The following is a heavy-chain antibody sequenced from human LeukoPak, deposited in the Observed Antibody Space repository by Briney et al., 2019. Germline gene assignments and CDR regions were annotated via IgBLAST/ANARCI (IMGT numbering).Heavy chain of an antibody. Sequence: ASVKVSCKASGYTFTSYGISWVRQAPGQGPEWVGWISAYSTYNGNTNYAQKFQGRVTMTRDTSTSTVYMELSSLRSEDTAVYYCARVAAAGMLDYWGQGTLVTVSS. CDR2: ISAYSTYNGNT. V-gene: IGHV1-18*01. J-gene: IGHJ4*02. CDR3: ARVAAAGMLDY. D-gene: IGHD6-13*01. CDR1: GYTFTSYG.